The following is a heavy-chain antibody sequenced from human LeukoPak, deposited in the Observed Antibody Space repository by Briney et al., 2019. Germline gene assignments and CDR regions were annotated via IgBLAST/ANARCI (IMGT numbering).Heavy chain of an antibody. CDR3: ARDSPRGYSYGYNAFDI. Sequence: GASVKVSCKASGYNFRNYGIGWVRQAPRQGLVWMGWITSGNGNTNYAQKVQGRVTMTTDTSTSTAYMELRSLRSDDTAVYFCARDSPRGYSYGYNAFDIWGQGTMVTVSS. D-gene: IGHD5-18*01. CDR1: GYNFRNYG. CDR2: ITSGNGNT. J-gene: IGHJ3*02. V-gene: IGHV1-18*01.